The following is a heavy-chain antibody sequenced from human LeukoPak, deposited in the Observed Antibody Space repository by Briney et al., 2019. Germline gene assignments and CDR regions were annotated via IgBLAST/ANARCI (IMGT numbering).Heavy chain of an antibody. CDR3: ARDYGRQWDFDY. D-gene: IGHD3-10*01. J-gene: IGHJ4*02. CDR1: GYTFTGYY. Sequence: ASVKVSCKASGYTFTGYYMHWVRQAPGQGLEWMEWINPNSGGTNYAQKFQGRVSMTRDTSISTAYMELSRLRSDDTAVYYCARDYGRQWDFDYWGQGTLVTVSS. CDR2: INPNSGGT. V-gene: IGHV1-2*02.